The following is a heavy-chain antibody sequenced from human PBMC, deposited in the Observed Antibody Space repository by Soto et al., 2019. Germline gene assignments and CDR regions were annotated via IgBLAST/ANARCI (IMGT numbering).Heavy chain of an antibody. Sequence: SETLSLTCTVSGGSISSGGYYWSWIRQHPGKGLEWIGYIYYSGSTYYNPSLKSRVTISVDTSKNQFSLKLSSVTAADTAVYYCASEAVAGTNWFDPWGQGTLVTVSS. J-gene: IGHJ5*02. CDR2: IYYSGST. D-gene: IGHD6-19*01. CDR1: GGSISSGGYY. CDR3: ASEAVAGTNWFDP. V-gene: IGHV4-31*03.